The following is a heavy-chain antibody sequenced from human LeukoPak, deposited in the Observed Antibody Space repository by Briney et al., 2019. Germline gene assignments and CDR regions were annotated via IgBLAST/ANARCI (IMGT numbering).Heavy chain of an antibody. CDR3: AKVTLSVVVIAYYFDY. V-gene: IGHV3-23*01. Sequence: PGGSLRLSCAASGFTFSSYAMSWVRQAPGKGLEWVSAISGSGGSTYYADSVKGRFTISRDNSKNTLYLQMNSLRAEDTAVYYCAKVTLSVVVIAYYFDYWGQGTLVTVSS. J-gene: IGHJ4*02. D-gene: IGHD2-21*01. CDR2: ISGSGGST. CDR1: GFTFSSYA.